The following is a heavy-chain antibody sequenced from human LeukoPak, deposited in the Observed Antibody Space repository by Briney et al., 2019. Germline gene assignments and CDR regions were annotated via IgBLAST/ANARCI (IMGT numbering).Heavy chain of an antibody. Sequence: PGGSLRLSCAASGFTFSSYEMNWVRQAPGKGLEWVSYISSSGYTIHYADSVQGRFTISRDNADTSLYLQMNSLRAEDTAVYYCARYHLPQWDFWSGSKNVAFDYWGQGTLVTVSS. CDR2: ISSSGYTI. CDR1: GFTFSSYE. J-gene: IGHJ4*02. CDR3: ARYHLPQWDFWSGSKNVAFDY. D-gene: IGHD3-3*01. V-gene: IGHV3-48*03.